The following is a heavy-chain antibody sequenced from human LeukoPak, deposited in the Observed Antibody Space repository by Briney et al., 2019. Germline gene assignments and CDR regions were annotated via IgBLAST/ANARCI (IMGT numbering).Heavy chain of an antibody. CDR2: IYYSGTT. Sequence: SETLSLTCTVSGGSISRYYWNWIRQPPGKGLEWIGYIYYSGTTNYNPSLKSRVTISVDTSKNQFSLKLSSVTAADTAVYYCARGHSYYDNSGYSGIDYWGQGTLITVSS. CDR1: GGSISRYY. V-gene: IGHV4-59*01. CDR3: ARGHSYYDNSGYSGIDY. D-gene: IGHD3-22*01. J-gene: IGHJ4*02.